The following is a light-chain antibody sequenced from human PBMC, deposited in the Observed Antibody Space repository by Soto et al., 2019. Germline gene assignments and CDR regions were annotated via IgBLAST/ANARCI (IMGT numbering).Light chain of an antibody. CDR2: EGT. J-gene: IGLJ1*01. V-gene: IGLV2-23*01. CDR1: SSDVGTWNL. Sequence: QSALTQPASVSGSLGQSITIPCTGTSSDVGTWNLVSWYQHHPGRAPKLIIYEGTQRPSGVSNRFSGSKSGNTASLTLSGLQAADEADYFCKSYAGSNTYVFGSGTKLTVL. CDR3: KSYAGSNTYV.